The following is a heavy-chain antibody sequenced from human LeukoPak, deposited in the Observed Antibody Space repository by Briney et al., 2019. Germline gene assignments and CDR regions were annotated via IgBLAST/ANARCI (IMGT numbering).Heavy chain of an antibody. CDR3: ARDRRSGSYSGVYMDV. Sequence: PGGSLRLSCAASGFTFSSYEMNCVRQAPGKGLEWVSYISSSGSIIYYADSVKGRFNIYRENAKNSLYLKMNSLRAEDTAVYYCARDRRSGSYSGVYMDVWGKGTTVTVSS. CDR1: GFTFSSYE. J-gene: IGHJ6*03. CDR2: ISSSGSII. D-gene: IGHD1-26*01. V-gene: IGHV3-48*03.